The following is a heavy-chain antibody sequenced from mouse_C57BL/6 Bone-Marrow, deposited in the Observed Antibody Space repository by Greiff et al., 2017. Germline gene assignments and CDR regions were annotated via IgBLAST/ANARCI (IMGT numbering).Heavy chain of an antibody. Sequence: EVQLQQSGPELVKPGASVKMSCKASGYTFTDYNMHWVKQSHGKSLEWIGYINPNNGGTSYNQKFKGKATLTVNKSSSTAYMELRSLTSEDSAVYYCAKSTTVVATNYYARDYWGQGTSVTVSS. CDR1: GYTFTDYN. J-gene: IGHJ4*01. D-gene: IGHD1-1*01. CDR2: INPNNGGT. V-gene: IGHV1-22*01. CDR3: AKSTTVVATNYYARDY.